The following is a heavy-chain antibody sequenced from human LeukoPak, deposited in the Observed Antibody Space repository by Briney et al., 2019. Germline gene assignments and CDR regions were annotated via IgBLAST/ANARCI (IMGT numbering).Heavy chain of an antibody. J-gene: IGHJ4*02. CDR3: ARELEIAVAGTLGY. Sequence: GRSLRLSCAASGFTINNYGMHWVRQAPGKGLEWVAVIWYDGSNKYYADSVKGRFTISRDHSKNTLYLQMKSLRAEDTAVYYCARELEIAVAGTLGYWGQGTLVTVSS. CDR1: GFTINNYG. CDR2: IWYDGSNK. D-gene: IGHD6-19*01. V-gene: IGHV3-33*01.